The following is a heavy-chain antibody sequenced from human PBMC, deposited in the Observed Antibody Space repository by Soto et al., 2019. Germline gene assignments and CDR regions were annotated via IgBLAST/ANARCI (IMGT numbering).Heavy chain of an antibody. J-gene: IGHJ4*02. D-gene: IGHD5-18*01. Sequence: SETLSLTCSVSGDSIGSSTNYWGWIRQPPGKGLEWIGTIYHSGNTYYNPTLKSRVAISVDMSKNQFSLRLNSVTAADTAVYYCARHEWLQLWLVTEYWGQGALVTVS. CDR3: ARHEWLQLWLVTEY. CDR1: GDSIGSSTNY. V-gene: IGHV4-39*01. CDR2: IYHSGNT.